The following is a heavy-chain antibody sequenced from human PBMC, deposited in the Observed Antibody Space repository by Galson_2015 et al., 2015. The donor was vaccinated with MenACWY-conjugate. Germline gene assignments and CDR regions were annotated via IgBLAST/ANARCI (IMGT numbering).Heavy chain of an antibody. J-gene: IGHJ5*02. CDR2: IGASGNYT. Sequence: SLRLSCAASGFTFSSYGMNWVRQAPGKGLEWVSCIGASGNYTSYADSVKGRFTISRDNAENSLYLQMDSLRVEDTAVYYCARTAGSVPPWGKGTLVTVSS. D-gene: IGHD6-13*01. CDR1: GFTFSSYG. V-gene: IGHV3-21*06. CDR3: ARTAGSVPP.